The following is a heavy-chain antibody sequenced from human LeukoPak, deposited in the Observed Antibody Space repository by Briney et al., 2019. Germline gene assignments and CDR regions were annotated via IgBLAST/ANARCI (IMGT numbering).Heavy chain of an antibody. CDR3: AIKKDDDYSNYPPGGSFDP. CDR1: GYTLTELS. D-gene: IGHD4-11*01. Sequence: ASVKVSFKVSGYTLTELSMHWVRQAPGKGLEWMGGFDPEDGETIYAQKFQGRVTMTEDTSTDTAYMELSSLRSEDTAVYYCAIKKDDDYSNYPPGGSFDPWGQGTLVTVSS. CDR2: FDPEDGET. J-gene: IGHJ5*02. V-gene: IGHV1-24*01.